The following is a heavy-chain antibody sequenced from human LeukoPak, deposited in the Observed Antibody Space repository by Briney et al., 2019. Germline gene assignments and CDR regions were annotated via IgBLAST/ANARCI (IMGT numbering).Heavy chain of an antibody. CDR3: AKKDDSKGWYVDF. D-gene: IGHD3-22*01. Sequence: GGSLRLSRAASGFTFGSYAVSWVRQAPGKGLEWVSVISGSGDTTYYPDSVRGRFTISRENSKNTVYLQMNSLRGEDTAIYYCAKKDDSKGWYVDFWGQGTPVTVSS. CDR2: ISGSGDTT. CDR1: GFTFGSYA. J-gene: IGHJ4*02. V-gene: IGHV3-23*01.